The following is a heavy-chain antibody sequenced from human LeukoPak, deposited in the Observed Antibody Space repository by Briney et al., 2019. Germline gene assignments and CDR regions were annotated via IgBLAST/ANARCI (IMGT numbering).Heavy chain of an antibody. D-gene: IGHD6-19*01. CDR1: GGSISSYY. Sequence: SETLSLTCTVSGGSISSYYWSWIRQPAGKGLEWIGRIYTSGTTHYNPSLKSRVTMSVDTSKNQFSLKLSSVTAADTAVYYCARGYSSGWLDWFDPWGQGTLVTVSS. CDR3: ARGYSSGWLDWFDP. V-gene: IGHV4-4*07. CDR2: IYTSGTT. J-gene: IGHJ5*02.